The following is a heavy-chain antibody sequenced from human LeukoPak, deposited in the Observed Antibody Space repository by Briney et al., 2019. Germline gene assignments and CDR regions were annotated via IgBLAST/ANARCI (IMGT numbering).Heavy chain of an antibody. CDR3: SRAPWAYGNYVHAFDI. CDR2: IYSGGRI. Sequence: SETPSLTCTVSGYSISSGYYWGWIRQPPGKGLEWIGSIYSGGRIYYNLSLKSRVTISVDTSKNHFSLKLTSVTAADTAVYYCSRAPWAYGNYVHAFDIWGQGTMVTVSS. D-gene: IGHD4-11*01. J-gene: IGHJ3*02. V-gene: IGHV4-38-2*02. CDR1: GYSISSGYY.